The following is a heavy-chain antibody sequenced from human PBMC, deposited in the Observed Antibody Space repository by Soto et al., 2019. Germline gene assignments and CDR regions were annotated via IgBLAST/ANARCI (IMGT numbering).Heavy chain of an antibody. CDR3: ARLSGSYYRAKYFDY. CDR1: GGSVSSGNYY. D-gene: IGHD3-10*01. V-gene: IGHV4-61*01. Sequence: SETLSLTCTVSGGSVSSGNYYCSWIRQPPGKGLEWIGYIYYSVSTNYNPSLKSRVTISAETYQKQCSMSLSCVTAADTAVYYCARLSGSYYRAKYFDYWGQGTLFTVSS. CDR2: IYYSVST. J-gene: IGHJ4*02.